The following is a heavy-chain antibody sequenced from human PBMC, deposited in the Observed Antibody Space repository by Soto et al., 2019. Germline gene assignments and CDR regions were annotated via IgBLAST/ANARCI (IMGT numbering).Heavy chain of an antibody. V-gene: IGHV1-8*01. J-gene: IGHJ1*01. D-gene: IGHD3-10*01. CDR1: GYTFTSYD. CDR2: LNPNNGYP. CDR3: VRLNYDGPGSWLY. Sequence: QVQLVQSGAEVKKPGASVKVSCRASGYTFTSYDLNWVRQATGQGPEWMGWLNPNNGYPDRAQKVQGRHSMNRNTSIGTAHMEVSGLRSADTAVDYCVRLNYDGPGSWLYWGQGTLVTVAS.